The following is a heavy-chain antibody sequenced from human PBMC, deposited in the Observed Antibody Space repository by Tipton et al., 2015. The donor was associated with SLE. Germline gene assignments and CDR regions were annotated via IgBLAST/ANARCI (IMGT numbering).Heavy chain of an antibody. D-gene: IGHD3-10*01. CDR2: IYYSGSA. CDR1: GGSISDSTYF. CDR3: ARYWGLSGGYSYFDV. J-gene: IGHJ2*01. Sequence: TLSPTCTVSGGSISDSTYFWGRIRQPPGKGLEWIANIYYSGSAYYNLSLKSRVTISVDTAKNQFSLDLNSVSAADTAVYYCARYWGLSGGYSYFDVWGRGTLVTVSS. V-gene: IGHV4-39*01.